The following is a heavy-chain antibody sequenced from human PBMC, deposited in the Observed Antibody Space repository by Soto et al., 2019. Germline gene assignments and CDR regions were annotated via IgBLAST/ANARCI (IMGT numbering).Heavy chain of an antibody. Sequence: GASVKVSCKASGYTFTSYGISWVRQAPGQGLEWMGWISAYNGNTNYAQKLQGRVTMTTDTSTSTAYMELRSLRSDDTAVYYCAATIAAAGRAEYFQHWGQGTLVTVSS. CDR3: AATIAAAGRAEYFQH. CDR2: ISAYNGNT. V-gene: IGHV1-18*01. D-gene: IGHD6-13*01. CDR1: GYTFTSYG. J-gene: IGHJ1*01.